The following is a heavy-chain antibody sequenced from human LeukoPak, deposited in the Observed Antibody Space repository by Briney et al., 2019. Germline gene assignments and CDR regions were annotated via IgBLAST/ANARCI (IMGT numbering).Heavy chain of an antibody. D-gene: IGHD2-2*01. V-gene: IGHV3-23*01. CDR2: ISGSGGST. J-gene: IGHJ4*02. CDR3: ERVPDY. CDR1: APTFSSYA. Sequence: GGSLRLSCATSAPTFSSYAMNWVRQAPGKGLEWVSAISGSGGSTYYADSVKGRFTISRDNSKNTLYLQMNSLRAEDTAVYYCERVPDYWGQGTLVTVSS.